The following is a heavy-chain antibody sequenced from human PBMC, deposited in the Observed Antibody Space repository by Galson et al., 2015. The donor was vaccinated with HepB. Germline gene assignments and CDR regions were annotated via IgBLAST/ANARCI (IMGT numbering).Heavy chain of an antibody. CDR1: GFNFTNYK. J-gene: IGHJ4*02. CDR3: GRDRFADNSAIDY. V-gene: IGHV3-21*01. CDR2: ISRSSNYI. D-gene: IGHD4-23*01. Sequence: SLRLSCAAAGFNFTNYKMNWVRQAPGKGLEWVSSISRSSNYIYYADSLKGRFTISRDDAKKSLYLQMSSLRAEDTAVYYCGRDRFADNSAIDYWGQGTLVTASS.